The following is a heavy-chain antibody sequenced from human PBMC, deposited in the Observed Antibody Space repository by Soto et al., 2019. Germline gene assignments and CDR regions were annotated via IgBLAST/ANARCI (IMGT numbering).Heavy chain of an antibody. CDR3: MKGGSSKFDP. V-gene: IGHV4-59*01. CDR1: GGSISSYY. CDR2: IYYTGST. D-gene: IGHD6-6*01. Sequence: SETLSLTCTVSGGSISSYYWSWIRQPPGKGLEWIGYIYYTGSTYYNPSLKSRVTISVDTSKSHFSLKLSSVTAADTAVYYCMKGGSSKFDPWGQGTLVTVSS. J-gene: IGHJ5*02.